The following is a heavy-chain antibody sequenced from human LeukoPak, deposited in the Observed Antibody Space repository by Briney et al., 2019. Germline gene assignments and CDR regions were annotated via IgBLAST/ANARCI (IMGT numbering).Heavy chain of an antibody. CDR3: ACRHYYDSSGYQNFDY. J-gene: IGHJ4*02. Sequence: ASVKVSCKASGYTFTSYYMHWVRQAPGQGLEWMGIINPSGGSTSYAQKFQGRVTMTRDTSASTVYMELSSLRSEDTAVYYCACRHYYDSSGYQNFDYWGQGTLVTVSS. CDR1: GYTFTSYY. D-gene: IGHD3-22*01. V-gene: IGHV1-46*01. CDR2: INPSGGST.